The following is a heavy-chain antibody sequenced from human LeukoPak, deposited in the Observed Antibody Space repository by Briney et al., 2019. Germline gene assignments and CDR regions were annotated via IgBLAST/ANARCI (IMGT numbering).Heavy chain of an antibody. V-gene: IGHV1-8*01. J-gene: IGHJ3*02. D-gene: IGHD3-10*01. CDR2: MNPNSGNT. CDR3: APGRLGSGSDDDAFDI. CDR1: GYTFTSHD. Sequence: GASVKVSCKASGYTFTSHDIDWVRQATGQGLEWMGWMNPNSGNTAYAQKFQGRVTMNRDTSISTAYMELSRLRSDDTAVYYCAPGRLGSGSDDDAFDIWGQGTMVTVSS.